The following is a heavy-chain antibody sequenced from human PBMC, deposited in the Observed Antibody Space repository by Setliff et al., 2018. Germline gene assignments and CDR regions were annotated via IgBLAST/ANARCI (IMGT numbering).Heavy chain of an antibody. V-gene: IGHV1-3*03. CDR2: MNVDNGKT. J-gene: IGHJ4*02. D-gene: IGHD2-21*01. Sequence: ASVKVSCKASGYSFTLYAMHWMRQAPGQRLEWMGWMNVDNGKTEYSQEFQDRVTFTRDTFAETAYMELRSLTSDDMAVYYCARGYCDGIGCPAPLYYFDSWGQGTLVTVSS. CDR1: GYSFTLYA. CDR3: ARGYCDGIGCPAPLYYFDS.